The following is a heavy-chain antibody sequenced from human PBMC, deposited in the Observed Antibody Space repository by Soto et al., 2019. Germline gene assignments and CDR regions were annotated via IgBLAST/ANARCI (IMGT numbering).Heavy chain of an antibody. D-gene: IGHD6-13*01. CDR2: ISYDGSNK. CDR1: GFTFSSYA. Sequence: SLRLSCAASGFTFSSYAMHWVRQAPGKGLEWVAVISYDGSNKYYADSVKGRFTISRDNSKNTLYLQMNSLRAEDTAVYYCARDIYSSLTDYYYYYGMDVWGQGTTVTVSS. CDR3: ARDIYSSLTDYYYYYGMDV. V-gene: IGHV3-30-3*01. J-gene: IGHJ6*02.